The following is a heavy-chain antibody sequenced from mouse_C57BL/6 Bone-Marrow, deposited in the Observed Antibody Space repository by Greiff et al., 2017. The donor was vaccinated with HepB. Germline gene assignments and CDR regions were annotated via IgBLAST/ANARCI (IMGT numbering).Heavy chain of an antibody. V-gene: IGHV7-3*01. CDR2: IRNKANGYTT. J-gene: IGHJ1*03. CDR3: ARYKDLRYFDV. CDR1: GFTFTDYY. Sequence: EVQLVESGGGLVQPGGSLSLSCAASGFTFTDYYMSWVRQPPGKALEWLGFIRNKANGYTTEYSASVKGRFTISRDNSQSILYLQMNALRAEDSATYYCARYKDLRYFDVWGTGTTVTVSS.